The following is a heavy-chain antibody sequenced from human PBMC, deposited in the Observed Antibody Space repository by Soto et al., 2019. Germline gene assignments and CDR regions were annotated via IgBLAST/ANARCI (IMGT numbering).Heavy chain of an antibody. V-gene: IGHV3-23*01. D-gene: IGHD4-17*01. Sequence: GGSLRLSCTAYVFAFSSYALTWVREAPGKGLEWVSVIGVSDTKTYYADSVKGRFTISRDNPRNALYLQMDGLRAEDTAVYYCARDRRGDYVYDALDMWGQGTVVTVSS. CDR3: ARDRRGDYVYDALDM. J-gene: IGHJ3*02. CDR1: VFAFSSYA. CDR2: IGVSDTKT.